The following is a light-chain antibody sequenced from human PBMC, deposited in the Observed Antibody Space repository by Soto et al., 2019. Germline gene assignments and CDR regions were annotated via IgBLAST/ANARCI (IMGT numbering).Light chain of an antibody. CDR3: QQRASWPYT. J-gene: IGKJ2*01. V-gene: IGKV3-11*01. Sequence: EIVLTQSPDTLSLSPGEGATLSCRASHDVSVSLVWYRQRPGQSPRLVIHDASNRATGISARFSGSGSGTDFTLTIGSLEPEESALYYCQQRASWPYTSGQGTKVDIK. CDR1: HDVSVS. CDR2: DAS.